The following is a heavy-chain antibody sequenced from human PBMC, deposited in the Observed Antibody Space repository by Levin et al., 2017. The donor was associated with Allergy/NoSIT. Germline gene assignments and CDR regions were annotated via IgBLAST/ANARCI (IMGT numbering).Heavy chain of an antibody. CDR1: GFTLSSYG. D-gene: IGHD5-24*01. J-gene: IGHJ6*02. CDR2: ISRSSSTI. CDR3: PRDVGPNDYNIHYYAMDV. Sequence: GGSLRLSCGASGFTLSSYGMNWVRQAPGKGLEWVSYISRSSSTIYYADSVKGRFTISRDNAKNSLYLQMNSLSAEDTAVYYCPRDVGPNDYNIHYYAMDVWGQGTTVTVSS. V-gene: IGHV3-48*01.